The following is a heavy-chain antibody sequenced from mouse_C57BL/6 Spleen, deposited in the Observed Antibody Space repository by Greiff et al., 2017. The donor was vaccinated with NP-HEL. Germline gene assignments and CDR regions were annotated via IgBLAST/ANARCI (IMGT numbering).Heavy chain of an antibody. Sequence: VQLQQSGPELVKPGASVKISCKASGYSFTSYYIHWVKQRPGQGLEWIGWIYPGSGNTKYNEKFKGKATLTADTSSSTAYMQLSSLTSEDSAVYYCARSDGFYAMDYWGQGTSVTVSP. CDR1: GYSFTSYY. D-gene: IGHD2-3*01. V-gene: IGHV1-66*01. J-gene: IGHJ4*01. CDR2: IYPGSGNT. CDR3: ARSDGFYAMDY.